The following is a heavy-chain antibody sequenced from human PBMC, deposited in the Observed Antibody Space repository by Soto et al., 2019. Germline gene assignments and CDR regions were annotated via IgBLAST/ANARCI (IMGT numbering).Heavy chain of an antibody. J-gene: IGHJ5*02. Sequence: QLQLQESGPGLMKPSETLSLNCTVSGGSISSSSYYWGWIRQPPGKGLEWIGSIYYSGSTYYNPSLKSRVTISVDTSKNQFSLKLSSVTAAYTAVYYCARHQSHSSSYVDPWGQGTLVTVSS. CDR2: IYYSGST. V-gene: IGHV4-39*01. D-gene: IGHD6-13*01. CDR3: ARHQSHSSSYVDP. CDR1: GGSISSSSYY.